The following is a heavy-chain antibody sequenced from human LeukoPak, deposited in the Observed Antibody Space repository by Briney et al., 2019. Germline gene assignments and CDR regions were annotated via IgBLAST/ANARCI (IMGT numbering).Heavy chain of an antibody. V-gene: IGHV3-48*03. CDR3: ARDHGLESGSYHACLDY. Sequence: GGSLRLSCAASGFTFSSYEMNWVRQAPGKGLEWVSYISSSGSTIYYADSVKGRFTISRDNAKNSLYLQMNSLRAEDTAVYYCARDHGLESGSYHACLDYWGQGTLVTVSS. CDR1: GFTFSSYE. J-gene: IGHJ4*02. CDR2: ISSSGSTI. D-gene: IGHD1-26*01.